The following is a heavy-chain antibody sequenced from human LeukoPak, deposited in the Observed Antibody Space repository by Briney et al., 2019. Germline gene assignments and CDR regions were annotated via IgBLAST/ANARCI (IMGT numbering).Heavy chain of an antibody. Sequence: PGGSLRLSCAASGFTFSSSAMSWVRQVPGKGLEWVSGISASGGSTSYADSVRGRFTISRDNSKNTLYLQMNSLRAEDTAVYYCAKGAGIWYDGPFDYWGQGILVTVSS. D-gene: IGHD6-13*01. J-gene: IGHJ4*02. CDR1: GFTFSSSA. CDR3: AKGAGIWYDGPFDY. V-gene: IGHV3-23*01. CDR2: ISASGGST.